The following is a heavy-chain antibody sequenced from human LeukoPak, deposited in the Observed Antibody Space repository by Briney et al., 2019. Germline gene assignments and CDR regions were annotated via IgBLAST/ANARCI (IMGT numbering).Heavy chain of an antibody. CDR3: AKDLPWLRSPRHFDY. D-gene: IGHD5-12*01. J-gene: IGHJ4*02. V-gene: IGHV3-11*01. CDR1: GFTFSDYY. CDR2: ISSSGSTI. Sequence: PGGSLRLSCAASGFTFSDYYMSWIRQAPGKGLEWVSYISSSGSTIYYADSVKGRFTISRDNAKNSLYLQMNSLRAEDTAVYYCAKDLPWLRSPRHFDYWGQGTLVTVSS.